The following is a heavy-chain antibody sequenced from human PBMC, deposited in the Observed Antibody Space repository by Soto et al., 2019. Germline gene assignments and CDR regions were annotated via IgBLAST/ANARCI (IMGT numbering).Heavy chain of an antibody. V-gene: IGHV3-48*03. J-gene: IGHJ4*02. CDR3: ARDVNWDIDY. CDR1: GFRFSSYE. CDR2: ISSSGSTI. Sequence: EVQLVESGGGLVQPGGSPRLSCAASGFRFSSYEMNWVRQAPGKGLEWVSYISSSGSTIYYADSVKGRFTISRDNAKNSLYLQMNSLRAEDTAVYYCARDVNWDIDYWGQGTLVTVSS. D-gene: IGHD7-27*01.